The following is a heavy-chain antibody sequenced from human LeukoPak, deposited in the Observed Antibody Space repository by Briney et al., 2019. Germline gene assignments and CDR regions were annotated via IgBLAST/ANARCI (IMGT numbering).Heavy chain of an antibody. Sequence: KSSETLSLTCTVSGDSISSYYWSWIRQPPGKGLEWIGYIYYSGSTNYNPSLKSRVTISVDTSKNQFSLKLSSVTAADTAVYYCARYRITMVRGVIGARLSWFDPWGQGTLVTVSS. CDR3: ARYRITMVRGVIGARLSWFDP. CDR2: IYYSGST. CDR1: GDSISSYY. V-gene: IGHV4-59*01. J-gene: IGHJ5*02. D-gene: IGHD3-10*01.